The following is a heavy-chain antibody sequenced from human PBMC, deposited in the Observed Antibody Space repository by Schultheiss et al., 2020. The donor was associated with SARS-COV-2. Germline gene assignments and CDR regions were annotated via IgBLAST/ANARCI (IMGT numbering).Heavy chain of an antibody. CDR1: GFTFSSYA. V-gene: IGHV3-33*06. CDR3: AKDLSLELRTTGAFDI. CDR2: IWYDGSNK. J-gene: IGHJ3*02. Sequence: GGSLRLSCAASGFTFSSYAMHWVRQAPGKGLEWVAVIWYDGSNKYYADSVKGRFTISRDNSKNTLYLQMNSLRAEDTAVYYCAKDLSLELRTTGAFDIWGQGTMVTVSS. D-gene: IGHD1-7*01.